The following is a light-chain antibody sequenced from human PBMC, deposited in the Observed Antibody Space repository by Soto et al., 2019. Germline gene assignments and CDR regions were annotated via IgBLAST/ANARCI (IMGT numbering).Light chain of an antibody. J-gene: IGKJ1*01. CDR1: RGISSY. Sequence: DIQMTQSPSTLSGSVVDRVTITCQASRGISSYLAWYQQKPGKAPKLLVYSASTLQSGVPSRFSGSGSGTEFTLTISSLQPEDFATYYCLQHNSYPWTFGQGTKVDIK. CDR2: SAS. CDR3: LQHNSYPWT. V-gene: IGKV1-9*01.